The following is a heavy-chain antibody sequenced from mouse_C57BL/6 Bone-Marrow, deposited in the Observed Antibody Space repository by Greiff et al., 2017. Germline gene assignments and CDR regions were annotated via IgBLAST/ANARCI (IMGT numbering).Heavy chain of an antibody. CDR2: ISNGGGST. D-gene: IGHD2-14*01. V-gene: IGHV5-12*01. CDR3: AREESTIGAWFAY. CDR1: GFTFSDYY. Sequence: EVQGVESGGGLVQPGGSLKLSCAASGFTFSDYYMYWVRQTPEKRLEWVAYISNGGGSTYYPATVKGRFTISRDNAKNTLYLQRSRLKSEDTAMYYCAREESTIGAWFAYWGQGTLVTVSA. J-gene: IGHJ3*01.